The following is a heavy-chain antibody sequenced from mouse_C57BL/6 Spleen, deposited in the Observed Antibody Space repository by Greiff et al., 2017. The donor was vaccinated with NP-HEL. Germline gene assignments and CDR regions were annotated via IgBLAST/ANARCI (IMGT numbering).Heavy chain of an antibody. Sequence: VQLQQSGPELVKPGASVKLSCKASGYTFTSYDINWVKQRPGQGLEWIGWIYPRDGSTKYNAKFKGKATLTVDTSSSTAYMELHSLTSEDSAVYFCARAPTIYYDYESYFDYWGQGTTLTVSS. D-gene: IGHD2-4*01. J-gene: IGHJ2*01. CDR1: GYTFTSYD. V-gene: IGHV1-85*01. CDR2: IYPRDGST. CDR3: ARAPTIYYDYESYFDY.